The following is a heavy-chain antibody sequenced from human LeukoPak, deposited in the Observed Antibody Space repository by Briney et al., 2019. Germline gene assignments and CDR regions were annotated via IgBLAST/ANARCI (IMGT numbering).Heavy chain of an antibody. J-gene: IGHJ5*02. CDR1: GGSISNYY. Sequence: PSETLSLTCTVSGGSISNYYWSWIRQPPRKGLEWIGYIYYSGSTNYNPSLKSRVTISVDTSKNQFSLKLSSVTAADTAVYYCARFSRDWFDPWGQGTLVTVSS. V-gene: IGHV4-59*01. D-gene: IGHD2/OR15-2a*01. CDR2: IYYSGST. CDR3: ARFSRDWFDP.